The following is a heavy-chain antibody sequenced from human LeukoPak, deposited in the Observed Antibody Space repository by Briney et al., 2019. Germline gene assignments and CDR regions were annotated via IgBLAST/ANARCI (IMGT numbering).Heavy chain of an antibody. CDR3: ARNRYYYGSGSYGVPNWFDP. V-gene: IGHV4-39*01. Sequence: PSETLSLTCTVSGGSISSNSYYWGWIRQSPGTGLEWIGTIYYSGSTYYNPSLKSRVTISVDTSKNQFSLKLSSVTAADTAMYYCARNRYYYGSGSYGVPNWFDPWGQGTLVTVSS. J-gene: IGHJ5*02. CDR2: IYYSGST. CDR1: GGSISSNSYY. D-gene: IGHD3-10*01.